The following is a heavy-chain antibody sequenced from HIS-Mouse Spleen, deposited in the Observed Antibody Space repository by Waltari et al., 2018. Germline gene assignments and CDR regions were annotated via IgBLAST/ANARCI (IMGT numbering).Heavy chain of an antibody. CDR3: AGSNWNDGMDV. V-gene: IGHV4-39*07. J-gene: IGHJ6*02. Sequence: QLQLQESGPGLVKPSETLSLTCTVSGGSISSSSYYWGWIRQPPGKGLEWIGSIYYSGCTYYNPSLKSRVTISVDTSKNQFSLKLGSVTAADTAVYYCAGSNWNDGMDVWGQGTTVTVSS. CDR1: GGSISSSSYY. D-gene: IGHD1-20*01. CDR2: IYYSGCT.